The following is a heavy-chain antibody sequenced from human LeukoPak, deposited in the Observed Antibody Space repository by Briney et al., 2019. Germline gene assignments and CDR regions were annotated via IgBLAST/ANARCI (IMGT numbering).Heavy chain of an antibody. J-gene: IGHJ4*02. CDR1: GGSISSGDYY. CDR2: IYYSGRT. CDR3: ARGPIGDDDY. Sequence: SETLSLTCTVSGGSISSGDYYWSWLRQPPGKGLEWIGYIYYSGRTYYNPSLQSRVTISVDTSKNQFSLKLNSVTAADTAVYYCARGPIGDDDYWGQGTLVTVSS. V-gene: IGHV4-30-4*01. D-gene: IGHD3-10*01.